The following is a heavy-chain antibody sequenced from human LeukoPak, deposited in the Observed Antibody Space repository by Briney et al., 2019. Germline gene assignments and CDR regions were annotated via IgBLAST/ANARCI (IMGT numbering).Heavy chain of an antibody. Sequence: GESLKISCKASGYSFTSYWIGWVRQMPGKGLEWMGIIYPGDSDTRYSPSSQGQVIISADKNISTAYLPPGSRQTSDTAMYYCARQGQPGAFDIWGQGTMVTVSS. CDR1: GYSFTSYW. CDR2: IYPGDSDT. J-gene: IGHJ3*02. D-gene: IGHD6-13*01. CDR3: ARQGQPGAFDI. V-gene: IGHV5-51*01.